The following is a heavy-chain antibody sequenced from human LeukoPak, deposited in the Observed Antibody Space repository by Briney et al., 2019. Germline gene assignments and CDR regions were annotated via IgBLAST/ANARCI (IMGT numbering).Heavy chain of an antibody. D-gene: IGHD7-27*01. CDR3: AKDPMGIGPAFDI. Sequence: GGSLRLSCAASGLTFKTYTMHWVRQAPGMGLEWVSSISSSSSYIFYADSVKGRFTISRDNSKNTLYLQMNSLRADDTAVYYCAKDPMGIGPAFDIWGQGTMVTVSS. CDR2: ISSSSSYI. J-gene: IGHJ3*02. V-gene: IGHV3-21*04. CDR1: GLTFKTYT.